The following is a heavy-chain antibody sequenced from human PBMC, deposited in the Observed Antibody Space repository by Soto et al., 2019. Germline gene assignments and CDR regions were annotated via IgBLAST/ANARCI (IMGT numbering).Heavy chain of an antibody. CDR1: GFSLSTSGMC. Sequence: SGPTLVNPTQTLTLTCTFSGFSLSTSGMCVSWIRQPPGKALEWLALIDWDDDKYYSTSLKTRLTISKDTSKNQVVLTMTNMDPVDTATYYCARLPYGPYYYYGMDVWGKGTTVTVSS. CDR2: IDWDDDK. J-gene: IGHJ6*04. V-gene: IGHV2-70*01. D-gene: IGHD3-16*01. CDR3: ARLPYGPYYYYGMDV.